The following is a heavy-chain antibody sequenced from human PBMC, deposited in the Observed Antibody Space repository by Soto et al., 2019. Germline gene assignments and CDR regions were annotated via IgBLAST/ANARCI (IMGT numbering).Heavy chain of an antibody. J-gene: IGHJ4*02. CDR3: ARGEDIVVVPAAHPFDY. CDR2: INPNSGGT. CDR1: GYTFTGYY. V-gene: IGHV1-2*04. Sequence: ASVKVSCKASGYTFTGYYMHWVRQAPGQGLEWMGWINPNSGGTNYAQKFQGWVTMTRDTSISTAYMELSRLRSDDTAVYYCARGEDIVVVPAAHPFDYWGQGTLVTVS. D-gene: IGHD2-2*01.